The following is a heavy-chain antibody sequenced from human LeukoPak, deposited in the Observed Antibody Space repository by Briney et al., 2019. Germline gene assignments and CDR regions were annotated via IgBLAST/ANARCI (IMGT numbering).Heavy chain of an antibody. D-gene: IGHD3-16*01. CDR2: IQYDGSNT. V-gene: IGHV3-30*02. CDR1: GFTFSSYG. J-gene: IGHJ3*02. CDR3: AYLHSGSFGFDI. Sequence: PGGSLRLSCGASGFTFSSYGMHWVRQAPGKGLEWVTFIQYDGSNTYYADSVKGRLTISRDNSKNTLFLQMNSLRAEDTALYFCAYLHSGSFGFDIWGQGTMVTVSS.